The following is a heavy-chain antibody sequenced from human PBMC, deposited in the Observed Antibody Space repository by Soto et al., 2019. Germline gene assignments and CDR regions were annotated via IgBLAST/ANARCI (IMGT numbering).Heavy chain of an antibody. CDR3: ARGREYSGYDYSQDY. V-gene: IGHV1-69*02. Sequence: ASVKVSCKASGGTFSSYTISWVRQAPGQGLEWMGRIIPILGIANYAQKFQGRVTITADKSTSTAYMELSSLRSEDTAVYYCARGREYSGYDYSQDYWGQGTLVTVSS. D-gene: IGHD5-12*01. CDR1: GGTFSSYT. CDR2: IIPILGIA. J-gene: IGHJ4*02.